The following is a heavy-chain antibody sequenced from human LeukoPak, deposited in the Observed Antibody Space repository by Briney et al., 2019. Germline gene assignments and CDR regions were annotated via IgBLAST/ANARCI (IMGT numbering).Heavy chain of an antibody. D-gene: IGHD3-22*01. J-gene: IGHJ4*02. CDR1: GGTFSSYA. CDR2: IIPIFGTA. CDR3: ARAPRNHYYDSSGYSGGFDY. Sequence: SVKVSCKASGGTFSSYAISWVRQALGQGLEWMGGIIPIFGTANYAQKFQGRVTITTDESTSTAYMELSSLRSEDTAVYYCARAPRNHYYDSSGYSGGFDYWGQGTLVTVSS. V-gene: IGHV1-69*05.